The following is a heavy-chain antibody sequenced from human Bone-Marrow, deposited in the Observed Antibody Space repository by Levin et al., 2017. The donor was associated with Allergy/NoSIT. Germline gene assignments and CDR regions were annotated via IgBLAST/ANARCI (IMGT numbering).Heavy chain of an antibody. CDR2: ISSSGSTI. J-gene: IGHJ4*02. CDR1: GFTFSSYE. Sequence: GGSLRLSCAASGFTFSSYEMNWVRQAPGKGLEWVSYISSSGSTIYYADSVKGRFTISRDNAKNSLYLQMNSLRAEDTAVYYCARAPLPGDVLLDYWGQGTLVTVSS. V-gene: IGHV3-48*03. CDR3: ARAPLPGDVLLDY. D-gene: IGHD2-8*02.